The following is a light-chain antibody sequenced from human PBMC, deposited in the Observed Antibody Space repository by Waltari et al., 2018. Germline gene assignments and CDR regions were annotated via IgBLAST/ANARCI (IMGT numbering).Light chain of an antibody. Sequence: EIVLTQSPGTLSLSPGERATLSCRAGQSVSSGYLAWYQQKHGQAPRLLSYGASSRATGIPDRFSGSGSGTDFTLTINRLEPEDSGVYYCQQYGSSPPLTFGGGTKVEI. CDR2: GAS. V-gene: IGKV3-20*01. CDR3: QQYGSSPPLT. CDR1: QSVSSGY. J-gene: IGKJ4*01.